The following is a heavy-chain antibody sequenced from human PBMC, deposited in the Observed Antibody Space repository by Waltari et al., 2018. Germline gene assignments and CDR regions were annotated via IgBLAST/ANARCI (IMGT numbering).Heavy chain of an antibody. D-gene: IGHD2-15*01. CDR3: ARGGYCSGGSCYPDFDY. Sequence: EVQLVESGGGLLQPGGSLRLSCAASGFPVSSHYMHWVRPAPGKGLEWVSVLYSGGSTYYADSVKGRFTISRDNSKNTLYLQMNSLRAEDTAVYYCARGGYCSGGSCYPDFDYWGQGTLVTVSS. CDR1: GFPVSSHY. J-gene: IGHJ4*02. CDR2: LYSGGST. V-gene: IGHV3-53*01.